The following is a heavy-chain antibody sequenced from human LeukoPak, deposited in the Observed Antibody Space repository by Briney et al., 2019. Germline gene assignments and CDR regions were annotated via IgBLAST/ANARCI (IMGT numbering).Heavy chain of an antibody. D-gene: IGHD6-19*01. CDR2: IYYSGST. CDR1: GGSISSYY. CDR3: ASSVGIAVGGSDY. Sequence: SETLSLTCTVSGGSISSYYWSWIRQPPGKGLEWIGYIYYSGSTNYNPSLKSRVTISVDTSKNQFSLKLSSVTAADTAVYYCASSVGIAVGGSDYWGQGTLVTVSS. V-gene: IGHV4-59*01. J-gene: IGHJ4*02.